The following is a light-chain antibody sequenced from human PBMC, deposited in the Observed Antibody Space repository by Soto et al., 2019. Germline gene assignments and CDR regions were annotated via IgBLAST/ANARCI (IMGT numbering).Light chain of an antibody. CDR1: QDISNH. CDR2: DAS. V-gene: IGKV1-33*01. J-gene: IGKJ4*01. Sequence: DIPMTQSPSSLSASVGDRVTITCQASQDISNHLSWYQQKPGKAPKLLIYDASNLETGVPSGFSGSGSGTDFTFTISSLQPENAAPYYCQQHHSLPLTFGRGTKVEIK. CDR3: QQHHSLPLT.